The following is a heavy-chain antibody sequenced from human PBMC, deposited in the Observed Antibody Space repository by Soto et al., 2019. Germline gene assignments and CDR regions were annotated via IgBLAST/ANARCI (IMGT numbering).Heavy chain of an antibody. J-gene: IGHJ4*02. CDR1: GFTFSRDD. Sequence: GGSLSLSCAASGFTFSRDDMHWVRQAPGKGLEWVAIISSDGSHVYYGDSVKGRFTISRDNSKNTVYLQMNSLRPEDTAVYYCAKAPKAVSGTAPDYWGQGTQVTVS. CDR2: ISSDGSHV. D-gene: IGHD6-19*01. CDR3: AKAPKAVSGTAPDY. V-gene: IGHV3-30*18.